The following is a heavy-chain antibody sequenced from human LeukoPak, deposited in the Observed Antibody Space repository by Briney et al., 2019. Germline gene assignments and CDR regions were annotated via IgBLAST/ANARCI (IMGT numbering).Heavy chain of an antibody. CDR2: IWYDASNK. V-gene: IGHV3-33*01. J-gene: IGHJ5*02. Sequence: GGSLRLSCGASGFXFSSFGMHWVRQAPGKGLEWVAVIWYDASNKYYADAVKGRFTISRDNSKNTLFLQMNSLRDDDTAVYYCVRGVGVSRFNYFDPWGQGTLVIVSS. D-gene: IGHD6-13*01. CDR3: VRGVGVSRFNYFDP. CDR1: GFXFSSFG.